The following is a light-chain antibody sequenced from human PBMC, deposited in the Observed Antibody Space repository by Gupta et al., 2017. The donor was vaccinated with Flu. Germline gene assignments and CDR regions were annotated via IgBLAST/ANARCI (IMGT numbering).Light chain of an antibody. CDR3: HQSSSLGT. Sequence: EIVLTQSPDFQSVTPKEKVTSTCRDSQSIGSSLHWYQQKPDQSPKLLIKYASQSSSGVPSRFSGSGYGKDFTLTSKGLEDEDAAAYYGHQSSSLGTFGQGTKVEIK. J-gene: IGKJ1*01. V-gene: IGKV6D-21*02. CDR1: QSIGSS. CDR2: YAS.